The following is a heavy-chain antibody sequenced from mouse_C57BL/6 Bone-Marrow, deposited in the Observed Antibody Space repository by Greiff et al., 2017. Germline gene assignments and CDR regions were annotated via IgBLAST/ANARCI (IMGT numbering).Heavy chain of an antibody. CDR2: ISSGGDYI. V-gene: IGHV5-9-1*02. CDR1: GFTFSSYA. CDR3: TRVYYYPFDY. Sequence: EVKVEESGEGLVKPGGSLKLSCAASGFTFSSYAMSWVRQTPEKRLEWVAYISSGGDYIYYADTVKGRFTISRDNARNTLYLQMSSLKSEDTAMYYCTRVYYYPFDYWAKAPLSQSPQ. D-gene: IGHD1-1*01. J-gene: IGHJ2*01.